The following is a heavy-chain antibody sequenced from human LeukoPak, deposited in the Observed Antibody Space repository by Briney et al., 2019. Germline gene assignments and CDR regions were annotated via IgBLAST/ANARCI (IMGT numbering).Heavy chain of an antibody. D-gene: IGHD2-15*01. CDR1: GGSFNDNY. CDR2: VYHNGHS. CDR3: ASLGYSSGWLDS. Sequence: SETLSLTCNVSGGSFNDNYWNWIGHLPGKGLEWIGYVYHNGHSDYNPSLKSRVTISVDTSTNQFSLKMISVTAADTAVYYCASLGYSSGWLDSWGHGSLVIVSS. V-gene: IGHV4-59*01. J-gene: IGHJ5*01.